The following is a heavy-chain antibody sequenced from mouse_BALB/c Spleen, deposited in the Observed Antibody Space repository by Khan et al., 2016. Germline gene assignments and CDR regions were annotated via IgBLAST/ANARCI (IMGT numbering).Heavy chain of an antibody. J-gene: IGHJ3*01. CDR2: ILPGSGST. Sequence: VQLQESGAELMKPGASVKISCKATGYTFSTYWIEWVKQRPGHGLEWIGEILPGSGSTNYNEKFKGKATFTADTSSNTAYMQLSSLTSEDSAVXYCARRRDYGTSPAWFAYWGQGTLVTVSA. D-gene: IGHD1-1*01. V-gene: IGHV1-9*01. CDR1: GYTFSTYW. CDR3: ARRRDYGTSPAWFAY.